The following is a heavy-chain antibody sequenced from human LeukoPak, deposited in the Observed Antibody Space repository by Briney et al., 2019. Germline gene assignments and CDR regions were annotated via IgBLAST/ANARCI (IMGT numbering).Heavy chain of an antibody. CDR2: INHSGST. Sequence: SEPLSLTGAVYGGSFSGYYWGWIRQPPGKGREWIGEINHSGSTNYNPSLKSRVTISVDTSKNQFSLKLSSVTAADTAVYYCARGRGWYRPRVFDYWGQGTLVTVSS. V-gene: IGHV4-34*01. J-gene: IGHJ4*02. D-gene: IGHD6-19*01. CDR3: ARGRGWYRPRVFDY. CDR1: GGSFSGYY.